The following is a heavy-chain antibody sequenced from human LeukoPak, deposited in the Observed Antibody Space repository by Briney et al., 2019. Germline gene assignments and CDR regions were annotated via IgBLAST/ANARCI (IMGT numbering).Heavy chain of an antibody. CDR2: ISSSSSYI. CDR3: ARASSGYSYGYAHY. D-gene: IGHD5-18*01. Sequence: GGSLRLSCAASGFTFSSYSMNWVRQAPGKGLEWVSSISSSSSYIYYADSVKGRFTISRDNAKNSLYLQMNSLRAEDTAVYYCARASSGYSYGYAHYWGQGTLVTVSS. V-gene: IGHV3-21*01. J-gene: IGHJ4*02. CDR1: GFTFSSYS.